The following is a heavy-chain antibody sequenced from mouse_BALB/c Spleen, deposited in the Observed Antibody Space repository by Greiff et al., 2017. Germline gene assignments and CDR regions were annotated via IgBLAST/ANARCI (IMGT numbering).Heavy chain of an antibody. CDR3: TRAAYGSRLYWYFDV. Sequence: EVQLVESGGGLVKPGGSLKLSCAASGFTFSSYTMSWVRQTPEKRLEWVATISSGGSYTYYPDSVKGRFTISRDNAKNTLYLQMSSLKSEDTAMYYCTRAAYGSRLYWYFDVWGAGTTVTVSS. CDR2: ISSGGSYT. D-gene: IGHD1-1*01. J-gene: IGHJ1*01. V-gene: IGHV5-6-4*01. CDR1: GFTFSSYT.